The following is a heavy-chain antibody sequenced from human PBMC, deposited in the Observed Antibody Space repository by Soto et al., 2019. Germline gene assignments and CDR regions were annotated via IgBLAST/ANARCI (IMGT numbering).Heavy chain of an antibody. Sequence: PSETLSLTCTVSGGSINSSSYYWGWIRQPPEKGLEWIGSIYYSGSTNYNPSLKSRVTISVDTSKKQFSLKLSSVTAADTAVYYCARHAYGDFWSGYFMDVWGQGTTVTVS. D-gene: IGHD3-3*01. CDR2: IYYSGST. V-gene: IGHV4-39*01. CDR1: GGSINSSSYY. CDR3: ARHAYGDFWSGYFMDV. J-gene: IGHJ6*02.